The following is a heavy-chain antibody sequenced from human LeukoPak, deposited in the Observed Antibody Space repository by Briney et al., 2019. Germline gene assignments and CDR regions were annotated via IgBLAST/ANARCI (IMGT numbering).Heavy chain of an antibody. CDR1: GVSISSSSYY. V-gene: IGHV4-39*07. D-gene: IGHD3-10*01. J-gene: IGHJ5*02. CDR2: VYYSGTT. Sequence: SETLSLTCTVSGVSISSSSYYWGWIRQPPGKGLEWVGSVYYSGTTYYNPSLKRRVTISVDTSKNQFSLKLSSVTAADTAVYYCARVHSMVRGVIGWFDPWGQGTLVTVSS. CDR3: ARVHSMVRGVIGWFDP.